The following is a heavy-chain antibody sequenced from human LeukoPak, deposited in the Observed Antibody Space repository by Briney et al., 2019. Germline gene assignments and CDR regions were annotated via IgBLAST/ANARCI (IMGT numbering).Heavy chain of an antibody. CDR2: IYTSGST. D-gene: IGHD3-10*01. J-gene: IGHJ6*03. CDR1: GGSISSGSYY. V-gene: IGHV4-61*02. CDR3: AVGFGEGVYYYYMDV. Sequence: PSETLSLTCTVSGGSISSGSYYWSWIRQPAGKGLEWIGRIYTSGSTNYNPSLKSRVTISVDTSKNQFSLKLSSVTAADTAVYYCAVGFGEGVYYYYMDVWGKGTTVTISS.